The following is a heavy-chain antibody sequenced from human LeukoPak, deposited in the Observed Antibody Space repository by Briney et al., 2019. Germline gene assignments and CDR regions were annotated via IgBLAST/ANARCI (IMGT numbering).Heavy chain of an antibody. D-gene: IGHD3-10*01. Sequence: SETLSLTCAVYGGSFSGYYWSWIRQPPGKGLEWIGEINHSGSTNYNPSLKSRVTISVDTSKNQFSLKLSSVTAADTAVYYCARGARGYYYGMDVWGQGTTVTVSS. CDR2: INHSGST. J-gene: IGHJ6*02. CDR3: ARGARGYYYGMDV. V-gene: IGHV4-34*01. CDR1: GGSFSGYY.